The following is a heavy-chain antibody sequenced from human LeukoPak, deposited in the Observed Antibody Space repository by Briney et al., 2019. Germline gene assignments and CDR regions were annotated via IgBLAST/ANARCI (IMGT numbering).Heavy chain of an antibody. CDR2: INQDGSEE. V-gene: IGHV3-7*01. J-gene: IGHJ4*02. Sequence: GGSLRLSCAASGFTFSNYRMTWVRQAPGKGLEWVAHINQDGSEEHYMDSVKARFTISRDNAKNSLSLQMNSLRAEDTAVYYCVRDGGVSGYDLLDYWGQGTLVTVSS. CDR1: GFTFSNYR. D-gene: IGHD5-12*01. CDR3: VRDGGVSGYDLLDY.